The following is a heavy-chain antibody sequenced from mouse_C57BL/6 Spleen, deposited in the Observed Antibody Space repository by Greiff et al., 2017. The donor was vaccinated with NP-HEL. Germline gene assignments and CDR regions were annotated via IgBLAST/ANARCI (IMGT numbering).Heavy chain of an antibody. Sequence: VQLQQSGPELVKPGASVKIPCKASGYTFTDYNMDWVKQSHGKSLEWIGDINPNNGGTIYNQKFKGKATLTVDKSSSTAYMELRSLTSEDTAVYYCAIYYGYDWFAYWGQGTLVTVSA. CDR3: AIYYGYDWFAY. CDR2: INPNNGGT. J-gene: IGHJ3*01. CDR1: GYTFTDYN. D-gene: IGHD2-2*01. V-gene: IGHV1-18*01.